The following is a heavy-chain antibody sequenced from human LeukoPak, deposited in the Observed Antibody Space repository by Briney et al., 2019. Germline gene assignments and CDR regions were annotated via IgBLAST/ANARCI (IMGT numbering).Heavy chain of an antibody. Sequence: ASVKVSCKASGYTFTSYGISWVRQAPGQELEWMGWISAYNGNTNYAQKLQGRVTMTTDTSTSTAYMELRSLRSDDTAVYYCARAMVRGVIIMSFDYWGQGTLVTVSS. CDR1: GYTFTSYG. D-gene: IGHD3-10*01. J-gene: IGHJ4*02. V-gene: IGHV1-18*01. CDR2: ISAYNGNT. CDR3: ARAMVRGVIIMSFDY.